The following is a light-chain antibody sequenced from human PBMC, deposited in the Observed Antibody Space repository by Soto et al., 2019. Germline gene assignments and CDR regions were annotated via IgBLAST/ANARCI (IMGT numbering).Light chain of an antibody. Sequence: DIQMTQSPSTLSASVGDRVTITCRASQSINSWLAWYQQKPGKAPKLLIYEAPNLESGVPSRFGGSGSGTEFTLTISSLQPDDFATYYCQQYYSYSWTFGQGTKVEIK. CDR1: QSINSW. V-gene: IGKV1-5*01. CDR2: EAP. CDR3: QQYYSYSWT. J-gene: IGKJ1*01.